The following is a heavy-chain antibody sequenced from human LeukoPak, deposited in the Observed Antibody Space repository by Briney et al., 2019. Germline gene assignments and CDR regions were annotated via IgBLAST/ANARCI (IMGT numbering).Heavy chain of an antibody. CDR2: TYYRSKWYN. V-gene: IGHV6-1*01. J-gene: IGHJ6*02. D-gene: IGHD3-22*01. CDR1: GDSVSSNSAA. Sequence: SQTLSLTCAISGDSVSSNSAAWNWIRQSPSRGLEWLGRTYYRSKWYNDYAVSVKSRITINPDTSKNQFSLQLNSVTPEDTAVYYCARVSYYDSSGYYGARYYYGMDVWGQGTTVTVSS. CDR3: ARVSYYDSSGYYGARYYYGMDV.